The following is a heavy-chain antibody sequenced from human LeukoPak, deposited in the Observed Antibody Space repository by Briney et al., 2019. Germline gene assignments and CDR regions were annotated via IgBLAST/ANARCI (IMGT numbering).Heavy chain of an antibody. CDR2: INSDGSST. J-gene: IGHJ6*03. CDR3: ARGGAYEGGWYFHYYYYYMDI. Sequence: GGSLRLTCAASGFTFSSYWMHWVRQAPGKGLVWVSRINSDGSSTSYADSVKGRFTISRDNAKNTLYLQVNSLRAEDTAVYYCARGGAYEGGWYFHYYYYYMDIWGKGTTVTVSS. D-gene: IGHD6-19*01. CDR1: GFTFSSYW. V-gene: IGHV3-74*01.